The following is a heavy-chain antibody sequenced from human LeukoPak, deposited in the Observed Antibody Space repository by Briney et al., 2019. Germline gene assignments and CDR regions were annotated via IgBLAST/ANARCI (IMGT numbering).Heavy chain of an antibody. D-gene: IGHD6-13*01. J-gene: IGHJ4*02. CDR1: GFTFSSYS. CDR3: ARPPPAAAGTTGFGY. V-gene: IGHV3-21*01. CDR2: ISSSSSYI. Sequence: PGGSLRLSCAASGFTFSSYSMNWVRQAPGKGLQWVSSISSSSSYIYYADSVKGRFTISRDNAKNSLYLQMNSLRAEDTAVYYCARPPPAAAGTTGFGYWGQGTLVTVSS.